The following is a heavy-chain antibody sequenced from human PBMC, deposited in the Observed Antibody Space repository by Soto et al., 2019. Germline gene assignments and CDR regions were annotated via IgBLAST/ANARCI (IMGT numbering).Heavy chain of an antibody. J-gene: IGHJ6*02. Sequence: QVQLQESGPGLVKPSETLSLTCTVSGGSISSYYWSWIRQPPGKGLEWIGYIYYSGSTNYNPSLKSRVTISVDTPKTQFSLRLGSVPAADTAVYYWARDGRGVRGLWNMGYYGMDVWGQGTTVTVSS. CDR1: GGSISSYY. D-gene: IGHD3-10*01. CDR2: IYYSGST. CDR3: ARDGRGVRGLWNMGYYGMDV. V-gene: IGHV4-59*01.